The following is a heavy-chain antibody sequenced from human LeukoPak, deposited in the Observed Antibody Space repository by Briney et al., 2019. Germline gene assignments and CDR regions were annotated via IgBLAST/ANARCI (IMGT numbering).Heavy chain of an antibody. Sequence: SETLSLTCAVYGGSFSGYYWSWIRQPPGKGLEWIGEINHSGSTNYNPSLKSRVTISVDTSKNQFSLKLSSVTAADTAVYYCASTHDSSGALIDYWGQGTLVTVSS. D-gene: IGHD3-22*01. CDR3: ASTHDSSGALIDY. CDR1: GGSFSGYY. J-gene: IGHJ4*02. V-gene: IGHV4-34*01. CDR2: INHSGST.